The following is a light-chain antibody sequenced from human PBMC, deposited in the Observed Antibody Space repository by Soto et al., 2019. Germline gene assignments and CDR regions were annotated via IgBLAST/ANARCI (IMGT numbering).Light chain of an antibody. V-gene: IGKV4-1*01. CDR1: QSFLYSSDNKNY. CDR3: QQYNNWTGT. Sequence: DIVMTPSPDSLALSLGERATISCRSSQSFLYSSDNKNYLVWYQQKPGQAPRLLIYGASTRATGIPARFSVSGAGTEFTLTFSSLQYEDFAVYDGQQYNNWTGTFGQGTKVDI. J-gene: IGKJ1*01. CDR2: GAS.